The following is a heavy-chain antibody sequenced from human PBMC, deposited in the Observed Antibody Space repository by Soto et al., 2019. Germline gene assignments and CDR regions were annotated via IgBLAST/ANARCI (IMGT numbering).Heavy chain of an antibody. V-gene: IGHV3-74*01. J-gene: IGHJ4*02. CDR1: GFTFSSYW. CDR3: ARDLYRAGGWYRLTFDY. CDR2: INSDGSST. D-gene: IGHD6-19*01. Sequence: EVQLVESGGGLVQPGGSLRLSCAASGFTFSSYWMHWVRQAPGKGLVWVSRINSDGSSTSYADSVKGRFTISRDNAKNTLYLQMNSLRAEDTAVYYCARDLYRAGGWYRLTFDYWGQGTLVTVSS.